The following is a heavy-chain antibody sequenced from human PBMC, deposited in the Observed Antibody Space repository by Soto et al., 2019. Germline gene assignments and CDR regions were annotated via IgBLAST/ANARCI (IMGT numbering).Heavy chain of an antibody. J-gene: IGHJ4*02. CDR2: ISSSSSTI. Sequence: EVQLVESGGGLVQPGGSLRLSCAASGFTFSSYSMNWVRQAPGKGLEWVSYISSSSSTIYYADSVKGRFTISRDNAKNSLYLQMNSLRDEDTAVYYCARVPEGGDYGVGFDYWGQGTLVTVSS. CDR1: GFTFSSYS. V-gene: IGHV3-48*02. CDR3: ARVPEGGDYGVGFDY. D-gene: IGHD4-17*01.